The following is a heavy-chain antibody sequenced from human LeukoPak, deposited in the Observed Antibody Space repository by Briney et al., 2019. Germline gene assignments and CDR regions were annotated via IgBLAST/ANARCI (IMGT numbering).Heavy chain of an antibody. CDR3: AREIDPLPYYYYGMDV. D-gene: IGHD2/OR15-2a*01. Sequence: ASVKVSCKASGYTFTSYGISWVRQAPGQGLEWMGWISAYNGNTNYAQKLQGRVTMTTDTSTSTAYMELRSLRSDDTAVYYCAREIDPLPYYYYGMDVWGQGTTVTVSS. J-gene: IGHJ6*02. V-gene: IGHV1-18*01. CDR1: GYTFTSYG. CDR2: ISAYNGNT.